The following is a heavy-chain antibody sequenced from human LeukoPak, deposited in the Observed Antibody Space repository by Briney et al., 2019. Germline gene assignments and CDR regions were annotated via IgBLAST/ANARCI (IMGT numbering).Heavy chain of an antibody. CDR2: ISDTGRRT. CDR3: GRHDSFIPF. Sequence: GGSLRLSCAASGCTFSAYAMTWVRQAAGKGLEWASSISDTGRRTYYTDSVKGRFTISRDDSKKAVSLQMRIPRVEDTAIYFCGRHDSFIPFWGQGTLVTVSS. V-gene: IGHV3-23*01. J-gene: IGHJ4*02. D-gene: IGHD3-16*02. CDR1: GCTFSAYA.